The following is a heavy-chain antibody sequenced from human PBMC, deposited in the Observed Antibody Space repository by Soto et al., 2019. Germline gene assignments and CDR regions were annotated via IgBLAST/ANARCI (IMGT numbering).Heavy chain of an antibody. J-gene: IGHJ6*03. D-gene: IGHD2-2*01. V-gene: IGHV4-59*08. CDR3: ARHGPAAIYYYYYMDV. CDR2: IYYSGST. CDR1: GGSISSYY. Sequence: SSETLSLTCTVSGGSISSYYWSWIRQPPGKGLEWIGYIYYSGSTNYNPSLKSRVTISVDTSKNQFSLKLSSVTAADTAVYYCARHGPAAIYYYYYMDVWGKGTTVTVSS.